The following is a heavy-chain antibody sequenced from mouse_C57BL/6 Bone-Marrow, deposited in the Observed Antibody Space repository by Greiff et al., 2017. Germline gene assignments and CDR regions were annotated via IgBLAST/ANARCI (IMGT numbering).Heavy chain of an antibody. CDR3: ALGYCLFAY. D-gene: IGHD2-3*01. CDR2: IYLGNGYT. CDR1: GYTFTSYG. V-gene: IGHV1-58*01. Sequence: VQLQQSGAELVRPGSSVKMSCKTSGYTFTSYGINWVKQRPGQGLEWIGYIYLGNGYTEYNEKFKGKATLTSDTSSSTAYMQLSSLTSEDSAIYFCALGYCLFAYWGQGTLVTVSA. J-gene: IGHJ3*01.